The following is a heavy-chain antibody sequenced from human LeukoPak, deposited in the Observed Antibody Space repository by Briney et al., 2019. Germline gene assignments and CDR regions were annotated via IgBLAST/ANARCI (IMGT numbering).Heavy chain of an antibody. J-gene: IGHJ5*02. V-gene: IGHV4-30-4*01. CDR2: IYYSGST. D-gene: IGHD6-6*01. CDR1: GGSIRSGDYY. CDR3: ARVGSSSYGGWFDP. Sequence: PSQTLSLTCTVSGGSIRSGDYYWSWIRQPPGKGLEWIGHIYYSGSTYYNPSLKSRVSISINTSMNQFSLKLRSVTAADTAVYYCARVGSSSYGGWFDPWGQGTLVTVSS.